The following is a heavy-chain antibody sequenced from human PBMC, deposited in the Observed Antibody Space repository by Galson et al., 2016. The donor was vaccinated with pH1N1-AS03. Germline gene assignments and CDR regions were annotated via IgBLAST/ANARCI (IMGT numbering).Heavy chain of an antibody. CDR2: ISHDGRNK. CDR1: GVIVSTYA. Sequence: SLRLSCAASGVIVSTYAMHWVRQAPGKGLEWLAVISHDGRNKYYADSVTGRSTISRDNSKNTLFVQMDSLRVEDTAVYYCARDSVSGGTYYYGMDVWGQGTTVTVSS. D-gene: IGHD6-13*01. V-gene: IGHV3-30*01. J-gene: IGHJ6*02. CDR3: ARDSVSGGTYYYGMDV.